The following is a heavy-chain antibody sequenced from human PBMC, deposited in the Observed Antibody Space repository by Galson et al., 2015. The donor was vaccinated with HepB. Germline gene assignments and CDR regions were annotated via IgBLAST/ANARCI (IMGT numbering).Heavy chain of an antibody. CDR2: IYSGGST. V-gene: IGHV3-66*01. D-gene: IGHD3-10*01. Sequence: SLRLSCAASGFTVSSNYMSWVRQAPGKGLEWVSVIYSGGSTYYADSVKGRFTISRDNSKNTLYLQMNSLRAEDTAVYYCARVVSDYYGSGPPYYYYYGMDVWGQGTTVTVSS. J-gene: IGHJ6*02. CDR1: GFTVSSNY. CDR3: ARVVSDYYGSGPPYYYYYGMDV.